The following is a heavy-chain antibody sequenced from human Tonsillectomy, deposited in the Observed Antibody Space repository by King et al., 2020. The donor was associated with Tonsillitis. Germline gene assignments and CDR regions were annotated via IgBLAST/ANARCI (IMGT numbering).Heavy chain of an antibody. CDR3: AKVTPDYGDYAFDY. Sequence: VQLVESGGGLLQPGGSLRLSCAASEFTFSSYAMSWVRQAPGKGLEWVSAISTSGGTTYYADSVKDRFTISRDNSKNTLYLQMNSLRAEDTAVYYCAKVTPDYGDYAFDYWGQGTLVTVSS. CDR2: ISTSGGTT. D-gene: IGHD4-17*01. V-gene: IGHV3-23*04. J-gene: IGHJ4*02. CDR1: EFTFSSYA.